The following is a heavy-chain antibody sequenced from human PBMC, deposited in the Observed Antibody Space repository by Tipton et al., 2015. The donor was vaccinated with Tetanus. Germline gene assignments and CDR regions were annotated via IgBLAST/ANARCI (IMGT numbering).Heavy chain of an antibody. V-gene: IGHV5-51*01. D-gene: IGHD6-13*01. CDR2: IWPGDSSV. CDR3: ARHWSKAFASSFDP. J-gene: IGHJ5*02. CDR1: GYTFATSW. Sequence: QLVQSGAEMRKPGESLKISCQAAGYTFATSWIAWVRQRPGRGLEWMGIIWPGDSSVRYSPSFQGHVTISVDKSATTTYLQWNTLKASDTATYYRARHWSKAFASSFDPWGQGTLVIVSS.